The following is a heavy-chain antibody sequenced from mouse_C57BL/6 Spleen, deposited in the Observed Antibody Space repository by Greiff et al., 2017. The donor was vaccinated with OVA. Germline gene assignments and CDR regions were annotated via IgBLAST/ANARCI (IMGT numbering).Heavy chain of an antibody. CDR1: GYTFTSYW. V-gene: IGHV1-61*01. CDR2: IYPSDSET. Sequence: QVQLQQSGAELVRPGSSVKLSCKASGYTFTSYWMDWVKQRPGQGLEWIGNIYPSDSETHYNQKFKDKATLTVDKSSSTAYMQLSSLTSEDSAVYYCARWDSSGTYPFAYWGQGTLVTVSA. J-gene: IGHJ3*01. CDR3: ARWDSSGTYPFAY. D-gene: IGHD3-2*02.